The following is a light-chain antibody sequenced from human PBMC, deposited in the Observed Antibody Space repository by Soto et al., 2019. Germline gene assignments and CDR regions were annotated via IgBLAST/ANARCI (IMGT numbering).Light chain of an antibody. CDR2: DAS. V-gene: IGKV3-11*01. CDR1: QSVSSY. Sequence: EIVLTQSPATLSLSPGERATLSCRASQSVSSYLAWYQQKPGQAPRLLIYDASNRATGIPARFSGSGSGTDFTLTISSLEPEDFAVYDCQQRSNWPPSRTFGGGTKVEIK. J-gene: IGKJ4*01. CDR3: QQRSNWPPSRT.